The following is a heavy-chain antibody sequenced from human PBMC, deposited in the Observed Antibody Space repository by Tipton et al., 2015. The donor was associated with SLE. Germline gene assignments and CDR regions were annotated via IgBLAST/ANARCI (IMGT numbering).Heavy chain of an antibody. D-gene: IGHD1-1*01. CDR3: AKYLATSGMSPYAFDV. V-gene: IGHV3-23*01. J-gene: IGHJ3*01. Sequence: SLRLSCAASGFSFSNKAFTWVRQSPGKGLEWVSSISGSGSAGYTDSVKGRFTASGDNSRNTLYLQMNSLRAEDTAVYYCAKYLATSGMSPYAFDVWGQGTRVTVSS. CDR2: ISGSGSA. CDR1: GFSFSNKA.